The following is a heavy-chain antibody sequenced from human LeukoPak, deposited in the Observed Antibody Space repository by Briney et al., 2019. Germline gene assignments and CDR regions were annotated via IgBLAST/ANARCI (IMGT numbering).Heavy chain of an antibody. V-gene: IGHV3-30*02. Sequence: GGSLRLSCAASGFIFSTYGMHWVRQAPGKGLEWVAFIRYDESDKYYADSVRGRFTISRDNSKNTLYLQMNSLRAEDTAVYYCAKGRLGYYYDSSGYYWGDFDYWGQGTLVTVSS. CDR2: IRYDESDK. J-gene: IGHJ4*02. CDR3: AKGRLGYYYDSSGYYWGDFDY. CDR1: GFIFSTYG. D-gene: IGHD3-22*01.